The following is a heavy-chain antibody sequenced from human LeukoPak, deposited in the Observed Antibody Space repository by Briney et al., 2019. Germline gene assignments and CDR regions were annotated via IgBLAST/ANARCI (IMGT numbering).Heavy chain of an antibody. V-gene: IGHV3-30*03. D-gene: IGHD3-10*01. J-gene: IGHJ4*02. CDR2: ISYDGSNK. CDR3: ARDSWDTYYYGSGSYYPDY. CDR1: GFTFSSYG. Sequence: GGSLRLSCAASGFTFSSYGMHWVRQAPGKGLEWVAVISYDGSNKYYADSVKGRFTISRDNSKNTLYLQMNSLRAEDTAVYYCARDSWDTYYYGSGSYYPDYWGQGTLVTVSS.